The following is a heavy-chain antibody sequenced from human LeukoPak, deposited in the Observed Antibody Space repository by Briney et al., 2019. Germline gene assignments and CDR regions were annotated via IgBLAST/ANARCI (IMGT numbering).Heavy chain of an antibody. CDR1: GGPFSGYY. V-gene: IGHV4-34*01. CDR3: ARGSGILYWWPRSGEGYYFDY. D-gene: IGHD2-8*02. CDR2: INHSGST. Sequence: SETLSLTCAVYGGPFSGYYWSWIRQPPGKGLEWIGEINHSGSTNYNPSLKSRVTISVDTSKNQFSLKLSSVTAADTAVYYCARGSGILYWWPRSGEGYYFDYWGQGTLVTVSS. J-gene: IGHJ4*02.